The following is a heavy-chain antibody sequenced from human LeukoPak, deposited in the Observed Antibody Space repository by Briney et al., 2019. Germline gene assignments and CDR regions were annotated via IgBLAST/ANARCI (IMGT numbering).Heavy chain of an antibody. D-gene: IGHD6-13*01. Sequence: GGSLTLSCAASGFAFSTYAMAWVRQAPGKGLQWVSAFSRRGTTHYADSVRGRFTISRDNSKNVLYLQMNSLRVDDTAIYYCAREQAGTSGWYTVDSWGQGTLVTVSS. J-gene: IGHJ4*02. CDR2: FSRRGTT. CDR3: AREQAGTSGWYTVDS. V-gene: IGHV3-23*01. CDR1: GFAFSTYA.